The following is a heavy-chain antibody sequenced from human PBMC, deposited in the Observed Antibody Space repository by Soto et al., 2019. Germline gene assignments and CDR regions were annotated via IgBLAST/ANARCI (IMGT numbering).Heavy chain of an antibody. V-gene: IGHV4-30-4*01. D-gene: IGHD6-6*01. CDR2: IYYSGST. Sequence: QVQLQESGPGLVKPSQTLSLTCTVSGGSISSGDYYWSWIRQPPGKGLVWIGYIYYSGSTDYNPSLKSRFTTSVDTSKNQCSLKLSSVTAADTAVYYCARSIAARRKFDYWGQGTLVTVSS. CDR1: GGSISSGDYY. CDR3: ARSIAARRKFDY. J-gene: IGHJ4*02.